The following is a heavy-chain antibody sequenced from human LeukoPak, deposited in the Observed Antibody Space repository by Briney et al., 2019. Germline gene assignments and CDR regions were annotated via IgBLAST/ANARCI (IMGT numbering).Heavy chain of an antibody. V-gene: IGHV3-48*04. CDR2: ISSSGSTI. J-gene: IGHJ6*03. CDR3: ARDQDTAMGNYYYYYMDV. D-gene: IGHD5-18*01. CDR1: GFTFSSYS. Sequence: GGSLRLSCAASGFTFSSYSMNWVRQAPGKGLEWVSYISSSGSTIYYADSVKGRFTISRDNAKNSLYLQMNSLRAEDTAVYYCARDQDTAMGNYYYYYMDVWGKGTTVTISS.